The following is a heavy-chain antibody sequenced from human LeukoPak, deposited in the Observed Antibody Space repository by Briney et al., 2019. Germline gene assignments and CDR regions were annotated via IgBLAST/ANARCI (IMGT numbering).Heavy chain of an antibody. CDR3: ARRAVYYYYGMDV. D-gene: IGHD6-25*01. V-gene: IGHV1-2*02. CDR2: INPNSGGA. CDR1: GYSFTGYY. Sequence: ASVKVSCKASGYSFTGYYIHWVRQDPGQSLEWMGWINPNSGGANYAQKFQGRVTMARDTSISTAYMELTRLNSDDTAVYYCARRAVYYYYGMDVWGQGSTVAVSS. J-gene: IGHJ6*02.